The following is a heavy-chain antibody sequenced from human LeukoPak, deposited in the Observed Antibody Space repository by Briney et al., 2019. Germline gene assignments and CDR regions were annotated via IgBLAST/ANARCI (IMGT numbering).Heavy chain of an antibody. Sequence: SVKVSCKASGGTFSSYAISWVRQAPGQGLEWVGGIIPIFGTANYAQKFQGRVTITADESTSTAYMELSSLRSEDTAVYYCARGFWSGYSLHAEYFQHWGQGTLVTVSS. D-gene: IGHD3-3*01. CDR3: ARGFWSGYSLHAEYFQH. CDR2: IIPIFGTA. CDR1: GGTFSSYA. J-gene: IGHJ1*01. V-gene: IGHV1-69*13.